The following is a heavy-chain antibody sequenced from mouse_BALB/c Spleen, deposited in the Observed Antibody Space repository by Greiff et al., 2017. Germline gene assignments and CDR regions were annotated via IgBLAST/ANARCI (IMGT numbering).Heavy chain of an antibody. D-gene: IGHD1-1*01. Sequence: VQVVESGPGLVAPSQSLSITCTVSGFSLTSYGVHWVRQPPGKGLEWLGVIWAGGSTNYNSALMSRLSISKDNSKSQVFLKMNSLQTDDTAMYYCAREGTTDAMDYWGQGTSVTVSS. CDR2: IWAGGST. V-gene: IGHV2-9*02. CDR3: AREGTTDAMDY. CDR1: GFSLTSYG. J-gene: IGHJ4*01.